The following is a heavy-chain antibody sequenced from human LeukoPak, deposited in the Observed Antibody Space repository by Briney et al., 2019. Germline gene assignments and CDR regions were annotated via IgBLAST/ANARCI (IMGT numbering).Heavy chain of an antibody. D-gene: IGHD7-27*01. J-gene: IGHJ4*02. CDR3: ARDYVWGSSESDY. CDR2: INQDGSEK. Sequence: AGGSLILSCVASGFTFSNYWMTWFRQPPGKGLEWVGNINQDGSEKYYLDSVRGRFTISRDNAKNSLYLQMNSLRVEDTAIYYCARDYVWGSSESDYWGQGTLVTVSS. CDR1: GFTFSNYW. V-gene: IGHV3-7*01.